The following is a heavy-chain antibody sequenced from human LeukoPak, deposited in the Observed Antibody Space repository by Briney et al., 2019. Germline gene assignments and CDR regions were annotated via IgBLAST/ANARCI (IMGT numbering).Heavy chain of an antibody. V-gene: IGHV3-66*01. Sequence: GGSLRLSCAASGFTFSSYAMSWVRQAPGKGLEWVSVIYSGGSTYYADSVKGRFTISRDNSKNTLYLQMNSLRAEDTAVYYCAREVPGGYYGSGSYYTNYYGMDVWGQGTTVTVSS. D-gene: IGHD3-10*01. CDR3: AREVPGGYYGSGSYYTNYYGMDV. CDR1: GFTFSSYA. J-gene: IGHJ6*02. CDR2: IYSGGST.